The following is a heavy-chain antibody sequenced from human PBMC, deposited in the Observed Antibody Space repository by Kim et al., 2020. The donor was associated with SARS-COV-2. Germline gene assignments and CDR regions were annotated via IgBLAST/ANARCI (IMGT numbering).Heavy chain of an antibody. CDR2: ISYDGSNI. J-gene: IGHJ6*01. CDR3: ARDPSSWYRGVTDSYYG. D-gene: IGHD3-10*01. Sequence: GGSLRLSCAASGFTFSSCAMHWVRQAPGKGLEWVAGISYDGSNINYADSVKGRFTISRDNSKNTLYLQMNSLRAEDTALDYCARDPSSWYRGVTDSYYG. CDR1: GFTFSSCA. V-gene: IGHV3-30-3*01.